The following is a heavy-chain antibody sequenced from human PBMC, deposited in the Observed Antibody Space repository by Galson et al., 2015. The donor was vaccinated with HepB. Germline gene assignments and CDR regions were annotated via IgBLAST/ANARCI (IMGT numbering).Heavy chain of an antibody. J-gene: IGHJ4*02. CDR3: AKERPSYYDILTGLFDY. CDR2: ISWNSGSI. V-gene: IGHV3-9*01. D-gene: IGHD3-9*01. CDR1: GFTFDDYA. Sequence: SLRLSCAASGFTFDDYAMHWVRQAPGKGLEWVSGISWNSGSIGYADSVKGRFTISRDNAKNSLYLQMNSLRAEDTALYYCAKERPSYYDILTGLFDYWGQGTLVTVSS.